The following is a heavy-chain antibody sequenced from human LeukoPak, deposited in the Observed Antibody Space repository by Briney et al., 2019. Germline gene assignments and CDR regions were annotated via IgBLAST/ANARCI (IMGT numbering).Heavy chain of an antibody. V-gene: IGHV1-69*06. D-gene: IGHD3-10*01. CDR3: ARILGSGITMVRGPFFAFDY. CDR1: GGTFSSYA. CDR2: IIPIFGTA. Sequence: SVKVSCKASGGTFSSYAISWVRQAPGQGLEWMGGIIPIFGTANYAQKFQGRVTITADKSTSTAYMELSSLRSEDTAVYYCARILGSGITMVRGPFFAFDYWGQGTLVTVSS. J-gene: IGHJ4*02.